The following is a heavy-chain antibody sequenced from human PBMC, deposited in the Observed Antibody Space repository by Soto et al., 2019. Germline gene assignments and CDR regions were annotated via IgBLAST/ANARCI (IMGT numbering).Heavy chain of an antibody. Sequence: GGSLRLSCAASGFTFSSYSMNWVRQAPGKGLEWVSAISGSGGSTYYADSVKGRFTISRDNSKNTLYLQMNSLRAEDTAVYYCAKLTADYDFPYFDYWGQGTLVTVSS. J-gene: IGHJ4*02. CDR3: AKLTADYDFPYFDY. D-gene: IGHD3-3*01. CDR1: GFTFSSYS. V-gene: IGHV3-23*01. CDR2: ISGSGGST.